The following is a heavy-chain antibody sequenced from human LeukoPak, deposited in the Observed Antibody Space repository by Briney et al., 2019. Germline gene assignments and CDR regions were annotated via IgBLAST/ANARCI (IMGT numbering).Heavy chain of an antibody. CDR1: GASFNSDEQY. CDR3: SRGLDSRKLGY. J-gene: IGHJ4*02. CDR2: SHPCGML. V-gene: IGHV4-31*03. D-gene: IGHD3-22*01. Sequence: SETGSPTCTVSGASFNSDEQYWNWIRQSPGNGVVGIGGSHPCGMLCNNPSLESRVTMSRDTSKNQFSLNLTSVTAADTAVYFCSRGLDSRKLGYWGQGILVTVSS.